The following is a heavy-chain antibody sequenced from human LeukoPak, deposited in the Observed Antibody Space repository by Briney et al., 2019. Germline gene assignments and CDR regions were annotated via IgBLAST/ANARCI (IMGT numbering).Heavy chain of an antibody. CDR1: GFSFSNAW. CDR3: TTELAGYRSSCYQRDYFDY. D-gene: IGHD6-13*01. Sequence: GGSLRLSCAASGFSFSNAWMSWVRQAPGKGLEWVGRIRSKADGGTPEYAAPVKGRFSMPRDDSKNMLYLQMSSLKTEDTAVYYCTTELAGYRSSCYQRDYFDYWGQGTLVTVSS. V-gene: IGHV3-15*01. CDR2: IRSKADGGTP. J-gene: IGHJ4*02.